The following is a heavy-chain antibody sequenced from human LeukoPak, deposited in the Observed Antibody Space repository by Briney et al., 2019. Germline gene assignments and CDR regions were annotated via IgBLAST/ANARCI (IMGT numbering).Heavy chain of an antibody. D-gene: IGHD5-12*01. V-gene: IGHV3-30-3*01. CDR1: GFTFSSYA. J-gene: IGHJ4*02. CDR2: ISYDGSNK. CDR3: ARDHRGGYDPDYFDY. Sequence: GRSPRLSCAASGFTFSSYAMHWVRQAPGKGLEWVAVISYDGSNKYYADSVKGRFTISRDNSKNTLYLQMNSLRAEDTAVYYCARDHRGGYDPDYFDYWGQGTLVTVSS.